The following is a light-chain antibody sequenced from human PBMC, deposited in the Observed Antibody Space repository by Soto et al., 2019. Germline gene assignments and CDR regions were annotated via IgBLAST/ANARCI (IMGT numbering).Light chain of an antibody. Sequence: AIRMTQSPSSFSASTGDRVTITCRASQGISSYLAWYQQKPGKAPKLLIYAASTLQSGVPSRFSGSGSGTDFTLTLSCLQSEDFATYYCQQYYSYPPTFGGGTKVDIK. J-gene: IGKJ4*01. CDR1: QGISSY. CDR2: AAS. CDR3: QQYYSYPPT. V-gene: IGKV1-8*01.